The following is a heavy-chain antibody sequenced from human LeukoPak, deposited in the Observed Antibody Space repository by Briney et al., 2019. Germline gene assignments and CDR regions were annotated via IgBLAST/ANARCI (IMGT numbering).Heavy chain of an antibody. V-gene: IGHV3-48*03. CDR2: ISSSGSTI. CDR1: GFTFSSYE. D-gene: IGHD6-19*01. J-gene: IGHJ6*03. Sequence: GGSLRLSCAASGFTFSSYEMNWVRQAPGKGLEWVSYISSSGSTIYYADSVKGRFTISRDNAKNSLYLQMNSLRAEDTAVYYCARVSPEGQQWLVHYYYYMDVWGKGTTVTVSS. CDR3: ARVSPEGQQWLVHYYYYMDV.